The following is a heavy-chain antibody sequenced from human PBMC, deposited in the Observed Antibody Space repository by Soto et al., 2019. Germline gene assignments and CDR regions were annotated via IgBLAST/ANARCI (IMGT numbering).Heavy chain of an antibody. CDR2: IYYSGST. CDR3: AREGSSRAFDI. CDR1: GGSISSGGYY. D-gene: IGHD6-13*01. J-gene: IGHJ3*02. Sequence: QVQLQESGPGLVKPSQTLSLTCTVSGGSISSGGYYWSWIRQHPGKGLEWIGYIYYSGSTYYNPSLKSRVTRSVDTYKNQFYLKLSSVTAADTAVYYCAREGSSRAFDIWGQGTMVTVSS. V-gene: IGHV4-31*03.